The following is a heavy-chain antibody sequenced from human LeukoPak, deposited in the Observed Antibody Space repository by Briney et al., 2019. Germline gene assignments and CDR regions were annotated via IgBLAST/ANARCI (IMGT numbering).Heavy chain of an antibody. J-gene: IGHJ6*02. D-gene: IGHD3-9*01. Sequence: GGSLRLSCAASGFTVSSNYMSWVRQAPGKGLEWVSVIYSGGSTYYADSVKGRFTISRDNSKNTLYLQMNSLRAEDTAVYYCARDRYYDILTGPYYYYYGMDVWGQGTTVTVSS. CDR1: GFTVSSNY. CDR2: IYSGGST. V-gene: IGHV3-53*01. CDR3: ARDRYYDILTGPYYYYYGMDV.